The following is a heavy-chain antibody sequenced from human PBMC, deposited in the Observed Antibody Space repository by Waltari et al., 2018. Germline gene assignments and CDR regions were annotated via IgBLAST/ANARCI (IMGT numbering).Heavy chain of an antibody. CDR3: ARDLVDTAMAGAFDI. D-gene: IGHD5-18*01. V-gene: IGHV4-39*07. CDR2: IYYSGST. Sequence: QLQLQESGPGLVKPSETLSLTCTVSGGSISSSSYYWGWIRQPPGKGLEWIGSIYYSGSTYYNPALKSRVTISVDTSKNQFSLKLSSVTAADTAVYYCARDLVDTAMAGAFDIWGQGTMVTVSS. CDR1: GGSISSSSYY. J-gene: IGHJ3*02.